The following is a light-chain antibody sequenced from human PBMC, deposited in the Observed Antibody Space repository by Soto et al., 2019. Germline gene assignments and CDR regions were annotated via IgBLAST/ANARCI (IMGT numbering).Light chain of an antibody. CDR2: GAS. V-gene: IGKV1-39*01. CDR1: QIIGSF. Sequence: DIQMTQSPSSLSASVGDRVTITCRASQIIGSFLNWYQQEPGKAPKLLIYGASSLQRGVPSRFSGGGSGTDFTLTIGSLQPEDFATYDCQQSYSTPYTFGQGTELEIK. J-gene: IGKJ2*01. CDR3: QQSYSTPYT.